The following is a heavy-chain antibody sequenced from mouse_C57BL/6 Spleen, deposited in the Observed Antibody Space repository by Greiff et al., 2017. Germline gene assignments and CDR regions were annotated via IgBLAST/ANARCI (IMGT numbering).Heavy chain of an antibody. CDR3: ARERYYYGRSGDWWFDD. Sequence: VQLQQSGAELARPGASVKLSCKASGYTFTSYGISWVKQRTGQGLEWIGEIYPRSGNTYYNEKFKGKATLTADKSSSTAYMELRSLTSEDSAVYFCARERYYYGRSGDWWFDDWGTGTTVTVSS. D-gene: IGHD1-1*01. CDR2: IYPRSGNT. V-gene: IGHV1-81*01. CDR1: GYTFTSYG. J-gene: IGHJ1*03.